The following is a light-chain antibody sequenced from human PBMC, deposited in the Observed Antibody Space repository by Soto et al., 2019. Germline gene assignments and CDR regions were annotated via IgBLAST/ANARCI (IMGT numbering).Light chain of an antibody. Sequence: QSALTQPPSASGSPGQSVTISCTGTSSDVGGYNYVSWHQQHPGKAPKLMIYEVNKRPLGVPDRFSGSKSGNTASLTVSGLQAEDEADYYCSSYGGRNNLIFGGGTKVTVL. J-gene: IGLJ2*01. CDR3: SSYGGRNNLI. CDR2: EVN. V-gene: IGLV2-8*01. CDR1: SSDVGGYNY.